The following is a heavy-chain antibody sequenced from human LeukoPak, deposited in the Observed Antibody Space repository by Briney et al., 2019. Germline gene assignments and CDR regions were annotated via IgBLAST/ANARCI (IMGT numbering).Heavy chain of an antibody. CDR3: ARDLPQAV. CDR2: IYYSGST. V-gene: IGHV4-59*01. J-gene: IGHJ6*04. Sequence: SETLSLTCTVSGGSISSYYWSWIRQPPGKGLEWIGYIYYSGSTNYNPSLKSRVTISVDTSKNQFSLKLSSVTAADTAVYYCARDLPQAVWGKGTTVTVSS. CDR1: GGSISSYY.